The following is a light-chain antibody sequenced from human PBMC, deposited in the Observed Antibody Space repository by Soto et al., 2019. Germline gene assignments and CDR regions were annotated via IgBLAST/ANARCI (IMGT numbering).Light chain of an antibody. Sequence: DIQMTQSPSSLSASVGDRVTITCRASQGIRSDLGWFQQTPGKAPKSLIYDASSLQSGVPSRFRGSGSGTELTLTISRLQPEDFETYYCLQHSSYPWTFGQGTKVDIK. J-gene: IGKJ1*01. CDR2: DAS. V-gene: IGKV1-17*01. CDR1: QGIRSD. CDR3: LQHSSYPWT.